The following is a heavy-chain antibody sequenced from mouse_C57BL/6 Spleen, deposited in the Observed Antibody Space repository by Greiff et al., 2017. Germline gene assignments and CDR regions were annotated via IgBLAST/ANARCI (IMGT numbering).Heavy chain of an antibody. CDR3: ARDYGSSYWYFDV. D-gene: IGHD1-1*01. V-gene: IGHV1-78*01. CDR2: IYPRDGST. Sequence: VKVVESDAELVKPGASVKISCKVSGYTFTDHTIHWMKQRPEQGLEWIGYIYPRDGSTKYNEKFKGKATLTADKSSSTAYMQLNSLTSEDSAVYFCARDYGSSYWYFDVWGTGTTVTVSS. CDR1: GYTFTDHT. J-gene: IGHJ1*03.